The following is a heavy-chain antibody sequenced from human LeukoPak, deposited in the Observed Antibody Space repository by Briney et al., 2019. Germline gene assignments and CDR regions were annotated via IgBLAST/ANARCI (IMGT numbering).Heavy chain of an antibody. V-gene: IGHV4-59*01. J-gene: IGHJ3*02. D-gene: IGHD3-22*01. Sequence: SETLSLTCTVSGGSISSYYWSWIRQPPGKGLEWIGYIYYSGSTNYNPSLKSRVTISVDTSKNQFSLKLSSVTAADTAVYYCARWDHTYYYDSSGYPHAFDIWGQGTMVTVSS. CDR3: ARWDHTYYYDSSGYPHAFDI. CDR1: GGSISSYY. CDR2: IYYSGST.